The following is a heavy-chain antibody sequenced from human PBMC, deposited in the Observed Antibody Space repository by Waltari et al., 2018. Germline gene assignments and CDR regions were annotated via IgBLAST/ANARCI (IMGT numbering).Heavy chain of an antibody. J-gene: IGHJ4*02. Sequence: QLQLQESGPGLVKPSETLSLTCTVSGGSISSSSYYWGWIRQPPGKGLEWIGSIYYSGSTYYNPSLKSRVTISVDTSKNQFSLKLSSVTAADTAVYYCASRTIFGVALVDYWGQGTLVTVSS. CDR1: GGSISSSSYY. V-gene: IGHV4-39*07. CDR2: IYYSGST. CDR3: ASRTIFGVALVDY. D-gene: IGHD3-3*01.